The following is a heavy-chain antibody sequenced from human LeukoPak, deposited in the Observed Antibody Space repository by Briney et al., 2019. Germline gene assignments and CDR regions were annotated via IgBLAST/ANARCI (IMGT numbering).Heavy chain of an antibody. J-gene: IGHJ5*02. V-gene: IGHV4-4*07. CDR3: AREADFSWFDP. D-gene: IGHD3-3*01. CDR1: GGSISVTY. Sequence: SETLSLTCTVSGGSISVTYWSWIRQPAGKGLEWIGRIYTSGSTNYNPSLKSRVTMSVDTSKNQFSLKLSSVTAADTAVYYCAREADFSWFDPWGQGTLVTVSS. CDR2: IYTSGST.